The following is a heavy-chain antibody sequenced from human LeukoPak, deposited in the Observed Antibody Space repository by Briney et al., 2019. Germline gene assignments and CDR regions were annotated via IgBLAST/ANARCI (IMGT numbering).Heavy chain of an antibody. CDR2: IYYSGST. CDR1: GGSISSYY. CDR3: VYSSSWYYFDY. D-gene: IGHD6-13*01. Sequence: SETLSLTCTVSGGSISSYYWSWIRQPPGKGLEWIGYIYYSGSTNYNPSLKSRVTISVDTSKNQFSLKLSSVTAADTAVYYCVYSSSWYYFDYWGQGTLVTVSS. V-gene: IGHV4-59*01. J-gene: IGHJ4*02.